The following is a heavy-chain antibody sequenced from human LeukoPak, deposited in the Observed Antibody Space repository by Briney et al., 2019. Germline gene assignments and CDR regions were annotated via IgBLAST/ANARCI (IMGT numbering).Heavy chain of an antibody. Sequence: SETLSLTCAVYGGSFSGYYWNWIRQPPGKGLEWIGEINHSGSTSYNPSLKSRVTISVDTSKNQFSLKLSSVTAADTAVYYCAREGLSAAAFDYWGQGTLVTVSS. CDR3: AREGLSAAAFDY. CDR2: INHSGST. V-gene: IGHV4-34*01. J-gene: IGHJ4*02. CDR1: GGSFSGYY. D-gene: IGHD6-13*01.